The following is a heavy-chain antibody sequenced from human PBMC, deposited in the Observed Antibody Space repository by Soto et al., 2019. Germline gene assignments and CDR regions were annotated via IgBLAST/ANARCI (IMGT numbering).Heavy chain of an antibody. Sequence: GESLKISCKGSGCSFTSYWIGWVRQMPGKGLEWMGIIYPGDSDTRYSPSFQGQVTISADKSISTAYLQWSSLKASDTAMYYCARRGYSYGNYYYYGMDVWGQGTTVTVSS. CDR1: GCSFTSYW. D-gene: IGHD5-18*01. V-gene: IGHV5-51*01. CDR3: ARRGYSYGNYYYYGMDV. J-gene: IGHJ6*02. CDR2: IYPGDSDT.